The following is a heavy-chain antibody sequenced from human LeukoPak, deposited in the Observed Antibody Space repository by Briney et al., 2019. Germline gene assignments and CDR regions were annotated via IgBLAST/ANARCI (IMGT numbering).Heavy chain of an antibody. D-gene: IGHD5-24*01. J-gene: IGHJ4*02. CDR1: GGSISSGSYY. CDR2: IYTSGST. Sequence: SETLSLTCTVSGGSISSGSYYWSWIRQPAGKGLEWIGRIYTSGSTNYNPSLKSRVTISVDTSKNQFSLKLSSVTAADTAVFYCARNSHYNYYFDYWGQGTLVTVSS. CDR3: ARNSHYNYYFDY. V-gene: IGHV4-61*02.